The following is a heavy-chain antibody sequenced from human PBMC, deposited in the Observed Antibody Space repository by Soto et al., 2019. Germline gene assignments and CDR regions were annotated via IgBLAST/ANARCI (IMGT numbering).Heavy chain of an antibody. CDR2: IYYSGST. Sequence: QVQLQESGPGLVKPSETLSLTCTVSGGSISSYYWSWIRQPPGKGLEWIGYIYYSGSTNYNPSLKSRVTISVDTSKNQFSLKLSSVTAADTAVHYCARGGVRGVINSANWFDPWGQGTLVTVSS. V-gene: IGHV4-59*01. CDR1: GGSISSYY. J-gene: IGHJ5*02. CDR3: ARGGVRGVINSANWFDP. D-gene: IGHD3-10*01.